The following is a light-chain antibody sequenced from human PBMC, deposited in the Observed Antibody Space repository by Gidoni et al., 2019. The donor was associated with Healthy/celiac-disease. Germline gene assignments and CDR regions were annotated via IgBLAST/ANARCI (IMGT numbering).Light chain of an antibody. J-gene: IGLJ3*02. CDR1: NIGSKS. CDR3: QVWDSSSDSWV. Sequence: YVRPQPPSVSVAPGKTARITCGGNNIGSKSVHWYQQKPGQAPVLVIYYDSDRPSGIPERFSGSNSGNTATLTISRVEAGDEADYYCQVWDSSSDSWVFGGGTKLTVL. CDR2: YDS. V-gene: IGLV3-21*04.